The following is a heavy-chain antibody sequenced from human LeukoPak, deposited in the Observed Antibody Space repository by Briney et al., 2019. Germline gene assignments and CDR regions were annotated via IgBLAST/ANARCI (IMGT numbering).Heavy chain of an antibody. CDR3: ARVDGAIFGVGSHYGMDV. D-gene: IGHD3-3*01. V-gene: IGHV4-34*01. CDR1: GGSFSGYY. Sequence: SETLSLTCAVYGGSFSGYYWSWIRQPPGKGLEWIGEINHSGSTNYNPSLKSRVTISVDTSKNQFSLKLSSVTAADTAVYYCARVDGAIFGVGSHYGMDVWGQGTTVTVSS. CDR2: INHSGST. J-gene: IGHJ6*02.